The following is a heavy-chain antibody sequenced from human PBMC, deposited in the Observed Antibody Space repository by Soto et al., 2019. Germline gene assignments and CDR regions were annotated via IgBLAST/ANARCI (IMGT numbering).Heavy chain of an antibody. Sequence: ASVKVSCKASGYTFTSYAMHWVRQAPGQRLEWMGWINAGNGNTKYSQKFQGRVTITRDTSASTAYMELSSLRSEDTAVYYCARIPQQTPAALSPGAFDIWGQGTMVTVSS. J-gene: IGHJ3*02. V-gene: IGHV1-3*01. D-gene: IGHD2-2*01. CDR1: GYTFTSYA. CDR3: ARIPQQTPAALSPGAFDI. CDR2: INAGNGNT.